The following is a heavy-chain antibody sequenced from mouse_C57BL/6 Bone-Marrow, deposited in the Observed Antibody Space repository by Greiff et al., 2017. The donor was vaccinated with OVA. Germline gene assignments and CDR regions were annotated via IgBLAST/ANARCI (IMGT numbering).Heavy chain of an antibody. CDR1: GYTFTEYT. D-gene: IGHD1-1*01. Sequence: VQRVESGAELVKPGASVKLSCKASGYTFTEYTIHWVKQRSGQGLEWIGWFYPGSGSIKYNEKFKDKATLTADKSSSTVYMELSRLTSEDSAVYFCARHEGYYYGSSYSFDYWGQGTTLTVSS. CDR3: ARHEGYYYGSSYSFDY. V-gene: IGHV1-62-2*01. CDR2: FYPGSGSI. J-gene: IGHJ2*01.